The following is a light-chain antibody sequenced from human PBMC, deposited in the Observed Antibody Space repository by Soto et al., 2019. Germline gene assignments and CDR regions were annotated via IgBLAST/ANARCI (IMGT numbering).Light chain of an antibody. Sequence: DIQMTQCPSSLSASVGDRVTITCRASQSISIYLHWFQQNPGKAPKVVIYAASSLQSGVPSRFSGSGSGTDFTLTISSLKPEDFATYYCQQSGTFGQRTKVDI. CDR2: AAS. V-gene: IGKV1-39*01. CDR3: QQSGT. J-gene: IGKJ1*01. CDR1: QSISIY.